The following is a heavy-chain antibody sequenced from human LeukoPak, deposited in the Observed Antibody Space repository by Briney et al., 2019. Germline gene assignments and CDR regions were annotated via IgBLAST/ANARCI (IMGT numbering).Heavy chain of an antibody. CDR1: GYTFTGYY. Sequence: GASVKVSCKASGYTFTGYYMHWVRQAPGQGLEWMGWINPNSGGTNYAQKFQGRVTMTRDTSISTAYMELSRLRSDDTAVYYCAREYEPSIGAYYGSGSYLDWGQGTLVTVSS. V-gene: IGHV1-2*02. D-gene: IGHD3-10*01. CDR3: AREYEPSIGAYYGSGSYLD. J-gene: IGHJ4*02. CDR2: INPNSGGT.